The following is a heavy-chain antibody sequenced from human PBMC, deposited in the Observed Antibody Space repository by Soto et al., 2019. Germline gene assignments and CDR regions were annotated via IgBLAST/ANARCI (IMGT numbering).Heavy chain of an antibody. Sequence: GGSLRLSCAASGFTVSSNYMSWVRQAPGKGLEWVSVIYSGGSTYYADSVKGRFTISRDNSKNTLYLQMNSLRAEDTAVYYCARELATTIDAFDIWGQGTMVTVSS. CDR2: IYSGGST. V-gene: IGHV3-66*01. CDR3: ARELATTIDAFDI. D-gene: IGHD1-26*01. CDR1: GFTVSSNY. J-gene: IGHJ3*02.